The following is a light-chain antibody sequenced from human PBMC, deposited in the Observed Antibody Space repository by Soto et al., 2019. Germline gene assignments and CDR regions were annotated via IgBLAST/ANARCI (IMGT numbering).Light chain of an antibody. V-gene: IGKV3-15*01. CDR2: GSF. J-gene: IGKJ2*03. CDR3: QQFDDLPYS. CDR1: QTVSSN. Sequence: EVVLTQSPATLSVSPGASATLSCRASQTVSSNLAWYQQKPDQSPTLLIDGSFTRATGVPARFGASRSGTEFTLTSTRPRSVDVDLYFCQQFDDLPYSFGQGTKLEIK.